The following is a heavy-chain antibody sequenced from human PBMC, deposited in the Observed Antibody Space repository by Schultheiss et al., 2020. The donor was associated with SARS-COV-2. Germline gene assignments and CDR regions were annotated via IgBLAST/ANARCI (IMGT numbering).Heavy chain of an antibody. J-gene: IGHJ4*02. V-gene: IGHV4-4*07. CDR1: GGSISNDY. D-gene: IGHD6-13*01. CDR3: ARVGRAAAGISRADY. Sequence: SETLSLTCTVSGGSISNDYWSWIRQPAGKGLEWIGRIYTSGSTNYNPSLKSRVTMSVDTSKNQFSLKLSSVTAADTAVYYCARVGRAAAGISRADYWGQGTLVTVSS. CDR2: IYTSGST.